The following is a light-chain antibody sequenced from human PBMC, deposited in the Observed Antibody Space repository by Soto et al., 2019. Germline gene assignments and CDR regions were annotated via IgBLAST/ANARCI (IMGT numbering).Light chain of an antibody. CDR2: EVN. J-gene: IGLJ1*01. Sequence: QSVLTQPPSVSGSPGQSVTISCTGTSSDVGFFNYVSWYQHHPDKVPKFLIYEVNKRPSGVPDRFAGSKSGNTASLTVSVLQPEDEAEYFCSSFVDGTSYVFGTGTKVS. V-gene: IGLV2-8*01. CDR1: SSDVGFFNY. CDR3: SSFVDGTSYV.